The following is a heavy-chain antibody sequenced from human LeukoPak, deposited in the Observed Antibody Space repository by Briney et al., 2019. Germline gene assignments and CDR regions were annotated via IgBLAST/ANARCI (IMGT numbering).Heavy chain of an antibody. J-gene: IGHJ3*02. CDR3: ASWLPSPAGI. D-gene: IGHD5-12*01. Sequence: SETLSLTCAVSGYSISSGYYWGWIRQPPGKGLEWIGSIHHSGSTYYNPSLKSRVTISVDTSKNQFSLKLSSVTAADTAVYYCASWLPSPAGIWGQGTMVTVSS. CDR2: IHHSGST. CDR1: GYSISSGYY. V-gene: IGHV4-38-2*01.